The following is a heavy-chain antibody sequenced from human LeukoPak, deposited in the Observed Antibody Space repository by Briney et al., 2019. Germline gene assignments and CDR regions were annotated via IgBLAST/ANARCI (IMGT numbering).Heavy chain of an antibody. CDR3: AGDFGSGSYRFDY. D-gene: IGHD3-10*01. CDR1: GDSLRKSTFY. V-gene: IGHV4-39*07. J-gene: IGHJ4*01. CDR2: IYYSGGA. Sequence: SETLSLTCTVSGDSLRKSTFYWVWIRQPPGKGLEWIGSIYYSGGADYNPSLQSRVTISVDTSKNEFSLKVRSVTAADTAVYYCAGDFGSGSYRFDYWGQGILVTVSS.